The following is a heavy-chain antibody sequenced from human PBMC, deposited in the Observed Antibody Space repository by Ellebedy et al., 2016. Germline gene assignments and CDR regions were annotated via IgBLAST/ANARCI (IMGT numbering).Heavy chain of an antibody. CDR2: ISAYNGNT. D-gene: IGHD3-16*01. CDR1: SYTFTSYG. CDR3: ASRIMKVQDAFDI. Sequence: ASVKVSXKASSYTFTSYGISWVRQAPGQGLEWMGWISAYNGNTNYAQKLQGRVTMTTDTSTSTAYMELRSLRSDDTAVYYCASRIMKVQDAFDIWGQGTMVTVSS. J-gene: IGHJ3*02. V-gene: IGHV1-18*01.